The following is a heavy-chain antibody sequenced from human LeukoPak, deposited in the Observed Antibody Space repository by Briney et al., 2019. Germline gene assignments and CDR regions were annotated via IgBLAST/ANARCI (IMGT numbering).Heavy chain of an antibody. Sequence: SETLSLTCGVSGGSITSTNWWSWVRQPPGQGLEWIGEASLSGLTNYNPSLRSRVIMALDTSKNHLSLHLTSVTAADTAVYYCSRENGAFSPFGYWGQGYLVT. D-gene: IGHD2-8*01. V-gene: IGHV4-4*02. CDR2: ASLSGLT. CDR3: SRENGAFSPFGY. J-gene: IGHJ4*02. CDR1: GGSITSTNW.